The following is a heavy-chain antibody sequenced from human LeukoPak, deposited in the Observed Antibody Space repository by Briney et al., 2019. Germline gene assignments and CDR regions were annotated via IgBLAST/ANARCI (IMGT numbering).Heavy chain of an antibody. J-gene: IGHJ6*03. Sequence: SETLSLTCTVSGGSISSGGYYWSWIRQHPGKGLEWIGYIYYSGSTYYNPSLKSRVTISVDTSKNQSSLNLTSVTAADTAVYYCARHAGTTGYYFYYMDVWGKGTTVTVSS. CDR1: GGSISSGGYY. CDR2: IYYSGST. CDR3: ARHAGTTGYYFYYMDV. D-gene: IGHD1-7*01. V-gene: IGHV4-31*03.